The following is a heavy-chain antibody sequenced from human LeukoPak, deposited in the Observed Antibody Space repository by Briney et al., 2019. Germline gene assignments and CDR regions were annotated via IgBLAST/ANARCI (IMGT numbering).Heavy chain of an antibody. CDR3: ARVIYDDNWFDP. D-gene: IGHD3-3*01. V-gene: IGHV4-34*01. Sequence: SETLSLTCAVYGGPFSGYYWSWIRQPPGKGLEWIGEINHSGSTNYNPSLKSRVTISVDTSKNQLSLKLSSVTAADTAVYYCARVIYDDNWFDPSGQGTLVTVSS. CDR1: GGPFSGYY. CDR2: INHSGST. J-gene: IGHJ5*02.